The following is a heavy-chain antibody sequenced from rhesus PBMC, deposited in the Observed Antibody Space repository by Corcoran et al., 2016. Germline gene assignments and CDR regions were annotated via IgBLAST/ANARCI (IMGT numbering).Heavy chain of an antibody. Sequence: EVQLVESGGGLVQPGGSLRLSCAASGFTFSSYAMQWVHQAPGKGLEWVSAIGPGCDTYYADAVKGRFPISRDNAKNSLYLQMNSLRAEDTAVYYCAREVGSNHFDYWGQGVLVTVSS. CDR2: IGPGCDT. J-gene: IGHJ4*01. CDR3: AREVGSNHFDY. CDR1: GFTFSSYA. V-gene: IGHV3-72*01. D-gene: IGHD6-19*01.